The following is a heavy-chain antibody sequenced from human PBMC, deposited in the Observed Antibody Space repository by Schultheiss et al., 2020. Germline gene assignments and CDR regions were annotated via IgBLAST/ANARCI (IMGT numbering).Heavy chain of an antibody. CDR2: IYHSGST. CDR3: ARRVYSNYDYYYGMDV. CDR1: GGSISSSNW. J-gene: IGHJ6*02. Sequence: SETLSLTCAVSGGSISSSNWWSWVRQPPGKGLEWIGEIYHSGSTNYNPSLKSRVTISVDKSKNQFSLKLSSVTAADTAVYYCARRVYSNYDYYYGMDVWGQGTTVTVS. V-gene: IGHV4-4*02. D-gene: IGHD4-11*01.